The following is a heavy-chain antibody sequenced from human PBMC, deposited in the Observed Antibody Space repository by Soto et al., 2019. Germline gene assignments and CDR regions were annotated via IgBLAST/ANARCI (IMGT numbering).Heavy chain of an antibody. V-gene: IGHV1-18*04. J-gene: IGHJ4*02. CDR1: GYTFTSYG. D-gene: IGHD3-3*01. Sequence: ASVKVSCKASGYTFTSYGISWVRQAPGQGLEWMGWISAYNGNTNYAQKFQGRVTMTTDTSTSTAYMELRSLRSDDTAVYYCARDTGIFGVVINPIDYWGQGTLVTVSS. CDR3: ARDTGIFGVVINPIDY. CDR2: ISAYNGNT.